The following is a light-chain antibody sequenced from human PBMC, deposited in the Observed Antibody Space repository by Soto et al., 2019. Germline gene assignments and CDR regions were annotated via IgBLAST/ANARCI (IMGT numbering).Light chain of an antibody. Sequence: QSVLTQPPSVSGAPGQRVTISCTGSSSNIGAGYDVHWYQQLPGTAPKLLIYGNSNRPSGVPDRFSGSKSGTSASLAITGLQADHESHYYSQSYDSSLSASVFGGGTKLTVL. V-gene: IGLV1-40*01. CDR2: GNS. CDR3: QSYDSSLSASV. J-gene: IGLJ2*01. CDR1: SSNIGAGYD.